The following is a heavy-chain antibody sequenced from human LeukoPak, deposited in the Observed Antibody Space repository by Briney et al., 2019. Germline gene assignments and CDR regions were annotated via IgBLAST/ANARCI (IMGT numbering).Heavy chain of an antibody. CDR1: GGSISSYY. CDR2: IYYSGST. J-gene: IGHJ4*02. Sequence: PSETLSLTCTVSGGSISSYYWSWIRQPPGKGLEWIGYIYYSGSTNYNPSLKSRVTISVDTSKNQFSLKLSSVTAADTAVYYCARGDYGSVSYYGGWGQGTLVTVSS. D-gene: IGHD3-10*01. CDR3: ARGDYGSVSYYGG. V-gene: IGHV4-59*08.